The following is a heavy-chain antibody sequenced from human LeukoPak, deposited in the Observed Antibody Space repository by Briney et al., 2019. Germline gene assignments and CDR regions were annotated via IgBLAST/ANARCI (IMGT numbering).Heavy chain of an antibody. D-gene: IGHD3-22*01. V-gene: IGHV3-48*03. CDR3: ARGEDYYDSSGYGY. CDR2: ISSSGSTI. J-gene: IGHJ4*02. Sequence: PGGSLRLSCAASGFTFSSYEMNWVRQAPGKGLEWVSYISSSGSTIYYADSVKGRFTISRDNAKNSLYLQMNSLRAEDTAVYYCARGEDYYDSSGYGYWGQGTLVTVSS. CDR1: GFTFSSYE.